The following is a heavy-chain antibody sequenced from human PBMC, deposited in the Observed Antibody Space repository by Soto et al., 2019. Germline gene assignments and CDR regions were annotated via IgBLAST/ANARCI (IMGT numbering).Heavy chain of an antibody. CDR1: GFTFSRFE. J-gene: IGHJ4*02. CDR3: TRAAWFPYLSFY. CDR2: ISSSGSTA. V-gene: IGHV3-48*03. D-gene: IGHD3-10*01. Sequence: GGSLRLSCAASGFTFSRFELHWVRQAPGKGLEWISYISSSGSTAYYASSVEGRFTISRDNANNSVYLQMDSLRAEDTALYFCTRAAWFPYLSFYWGQGALVTVSS.